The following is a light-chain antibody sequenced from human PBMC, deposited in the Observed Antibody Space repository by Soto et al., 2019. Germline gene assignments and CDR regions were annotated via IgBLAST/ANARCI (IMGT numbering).Light chain of an antibody. Sequence: QSALTQPASVSGSPGQSITISCTGTSSYVGGYNYVSWYQQHPGKAPKLMIYDVSNRPSGVSNRFSVSKSGNTASLTISGLQAEDEADYYCSSYTSSFTYVFGTGTKVTVL. V-gene: IGLV2-14*03. CDR2: DVS. J-gene: IGLJ1*01. CDR3: SSYTSSFTYV. CDR1: SSYVGGYNY.